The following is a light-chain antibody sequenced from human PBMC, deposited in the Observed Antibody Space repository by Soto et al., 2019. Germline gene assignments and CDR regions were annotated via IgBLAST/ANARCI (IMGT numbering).Light chain of an antibody. CDR1: QSVSSA. J-gene: IGKJ2*01. V-gene: IGKV3-11*01. CDR2: DAS. CDR3: QQRSSWPPMYT. Sequence: EIVLSQSPATLSLSPGERATLSCRASQSVSSALAWYQQKRGQAPRLLIYDASKRATGIPARYSGSGSGTDFTLTISSLEPEDFAVYFCQQRSSWPPMYTFGQGTKLEIK.